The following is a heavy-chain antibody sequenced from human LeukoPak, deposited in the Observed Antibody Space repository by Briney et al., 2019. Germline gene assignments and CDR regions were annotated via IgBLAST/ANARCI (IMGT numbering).Heavy chain of an antibody. CDR1: GFTFSSYS. V-gene: IGHV3-48*04. CDR3: ARLGTGNY. CDR2: ISSSSSAI. Sequence: GGSLRLSCAASGFTFSSYSMNWVRQAPGKGLEWVSYISSSSSAIYYADSVKGRFTISRDNAKNSLYLQMNSLRAEDTAVYYCARLGTGNYWGQGNLVTVSS. J-gene: IGHJ4*02. D-gene: IGHD3-10*01.